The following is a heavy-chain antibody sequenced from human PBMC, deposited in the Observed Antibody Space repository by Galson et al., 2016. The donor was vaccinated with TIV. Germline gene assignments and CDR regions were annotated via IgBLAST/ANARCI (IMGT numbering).Heavy chain of an antibody. V-gene: IGHV3-33*08. CDR2: IWYDGSDK. CDR3: ARVFAGYYVDY. D-gene: IGHD3-10*02. Sequence: SLRLSCAASGFTFGSYGMHWVRQAPGKGLEWVAFIWYDGSDKNYGDSVKGRFTISRDNSKNTLYRQMNSLRAEDTAVYYCARVFAGYYVDYWGQGTLVTVSS. J-gene: IGHJ4*02. CDR1: GFTFGSYG.